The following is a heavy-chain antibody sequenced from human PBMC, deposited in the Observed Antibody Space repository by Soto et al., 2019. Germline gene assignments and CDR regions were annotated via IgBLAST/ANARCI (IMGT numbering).Heavy chain of an antibody. Sequence: QVQLVESGGGVVQPGRSLRLSCAASGFTFSSYGMHWVRQAPGKGLEWVAVISDDGSNKYYADSLKGRFTISRDNSKNTLYLKMNSLRAEDTAVYYCAKEWVYETCGWSFDYWGQGTLVTVSS. CDR1: GFTFSSYG. V-gene: IGHV3-30*18. CDR3: AKEWVYETCGWSFDY. CDR2: ISDDGSNK. J-gene: IGHJ4*02. D-gene: IGHD3-22*01.